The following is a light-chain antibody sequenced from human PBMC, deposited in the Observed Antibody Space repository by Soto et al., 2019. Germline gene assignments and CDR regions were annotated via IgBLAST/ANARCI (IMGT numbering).Light chain of an antibody. V-gene: IGLV2-8*01. CDR1: NSDIGNYND. CDR3: SSYAVSNSPVV. J-gene: IGLJ2*01. Sequence: QSALTQPPSASGSPGQSVTISCTGTNSDIGNYNDVSWYQQHPGEAPKLLIYDVTERPSRVPDRFAGSNSGNTASLTVFGLRPEDEAHYYCSSYAVSNSPVVFGDGTKLTVL. CDR2: DVT.